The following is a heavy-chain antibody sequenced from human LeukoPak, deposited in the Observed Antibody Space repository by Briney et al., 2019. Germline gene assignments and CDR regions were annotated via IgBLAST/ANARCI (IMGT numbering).Heavy chain of an antibody. V-gene: IGHV4-59*12. D-gene: IGHD3-22*01. CDR2: LYYSGST. J-gene: IGHJ4*02. CDR3: ARVRFDYYDSSGYPPYYFDY. Sequence: SETLSLTCTVSGGSITSYYWSWIRQPPGKGLEWIGYLYYSGSTNYNPSLKSRVTISIDTSKNQFSLKLSSVTAADTAVYYCARVRFDYYDSSGYPPYYFDYWGQGTLVTVSS. CDR1: GGSITSYY.